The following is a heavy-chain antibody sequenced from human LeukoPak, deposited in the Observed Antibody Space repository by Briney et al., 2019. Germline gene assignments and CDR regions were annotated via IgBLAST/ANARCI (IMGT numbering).Heavy chain of an antibody. CDR1: GFTFSSNG. CDR3: ARVSDASGGPALDYFDY. CDR2: IYSRSKT. Sequence: GGSLRLSCAASGFTFSSNGMSWVRQAPGKGLEWVGGIYSRSKTYYTPSTKARFPISRDHSKNPLHLQMNSVRAEDTAVYYCARVSDASGGPALDYFDYWGQGTLVTVSS. D-gene: IGHD3-10*01. V-gene: IGHV3-66*01. J-gene: IGHJ4*02.